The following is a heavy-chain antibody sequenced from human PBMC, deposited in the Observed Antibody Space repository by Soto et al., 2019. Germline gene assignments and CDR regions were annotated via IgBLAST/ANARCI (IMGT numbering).Heavy chain of an antibody. CDR1: GYTFTSYA. V-gene: IGHV1-3*01. Sequence: ASVKVSCKASGYTFTSYAMHWVRQAPGQRLEWMGWINAGNGNTRYAQKFRGRVTMTTDTSTSTVYMELRNLRSDDTAVYYCARCIKKDNYSGMTFWGQGTRVTVSS. D-gene: IGHD2-15*01. CDR3: ARCIKKDNYSGMTF. J-gene: IGHJ3*01. CDR2: INAGNGNT.